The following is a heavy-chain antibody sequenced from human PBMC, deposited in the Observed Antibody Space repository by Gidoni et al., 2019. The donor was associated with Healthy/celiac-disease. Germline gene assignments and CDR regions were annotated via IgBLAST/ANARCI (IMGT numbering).Heavy chain of an antibody. V-gene: IGHV3-23*01. D-gene: IGHD2-21*02. CDR2: ISGSSGST. CDR3: VWEVPCGGDCPIYFDY. J-gene: IGHJ4*02. CDR1: GFTFTSYA. Sequence: EVQLLESGGGLVQPGGSLRLSWAASGFTFTSYARSWVRQAPGKGLEWVSAISGSSGSTYYADSVKGRFTISRDNSKNTLYLQMNSLRAEDTAVYYCVWEVPCGGDCPIYFDYWGQGTLVTVSS.